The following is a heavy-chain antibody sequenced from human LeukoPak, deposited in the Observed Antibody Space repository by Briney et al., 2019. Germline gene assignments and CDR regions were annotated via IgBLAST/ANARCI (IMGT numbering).Heavy chain of an antibody. J-gene: IGHJ4*02. CDR2: INTDTGNP. D-gene: IGHD2-15*01. CDR1: GYTFTTYA. V-gene: IGHV7-4-1*02. CDR3: ASGYCSGGSCHTCDY. Sequence: GASVKVSCKASGYTFTTYAMNWVRQAPGQGLEWMGWINTDTGNPTYAQGFTGRFVFSLDTSVSTAYLQISSLKAEDTAVYYCASGYCSGGSCHTCDYWGQGTLVTVSS.